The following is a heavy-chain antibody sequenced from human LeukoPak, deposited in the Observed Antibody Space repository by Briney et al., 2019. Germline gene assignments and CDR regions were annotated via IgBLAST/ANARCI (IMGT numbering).Heavy chain of an antibody. V-gene: IGHV3-23*01. Sequence: GGSLRLSCAASGFTFSSYAMSWVRQAPGKGLEWVSAISGSGGSTYYADSVKGRFTISRDNSKNTLYLQLSSLRAEDTAVYYCAKDPTYYYDSSGVTPGYFDYWGQGTLVTVSS. CDR2: ISGSGGST. J-gene: IGHJ4*02. CDR3: AKDPTYYYDSSGVTPGYFDY. D-gene: IGHD3-22*01. CDR1: GFTFSSYA.